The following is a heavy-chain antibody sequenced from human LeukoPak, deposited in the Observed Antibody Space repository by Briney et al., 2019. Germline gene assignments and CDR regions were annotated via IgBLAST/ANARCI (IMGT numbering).Heavy chain of an antibody. D-gene: IGHD1-26*01. Sequence: RASVKVSCKASGYTFTGYYMHWVRQAPGQGLEWMGWINPNSGGTNYAQKFQGRVTMTRDTSISTAYMELSRLRSDDTAVYYCARSSEVVGATHFDYWGQGTLVTVSS. V-gene: IGHV1-2*02. CDR1: GYTFTGYY. CDR3: ARSSEVVGATHFDY. CDR2: INPNSGGT. J-gene: IGHJ4*02.